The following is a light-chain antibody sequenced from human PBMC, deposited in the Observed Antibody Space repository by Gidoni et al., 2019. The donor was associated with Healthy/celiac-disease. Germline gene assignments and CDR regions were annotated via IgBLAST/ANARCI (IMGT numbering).Light chain of an antibody. V-gene: IGKV3-15*01. J-gene: IGKJ1*01. CDR1: QSVSSN. CDR2: GAS. CDR3: QQYNNWPPWT. Sequence: PATLSVSPGERATLSCRASQSVSSNLAWYQQKPGQAPKLLIYGASTRATGIPARFSGSGSGTEFTLTISSLQSEDFAVYYCQQYNNWPPWTFGQGTKVEIK.